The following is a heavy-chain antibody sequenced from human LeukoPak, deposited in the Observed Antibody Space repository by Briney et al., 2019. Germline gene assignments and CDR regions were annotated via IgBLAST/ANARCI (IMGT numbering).Heavy chain of an antibody. J-gene: IGHJ6*02. CDR1: GESFSGYY. V-gene: IGHV4-34*01. CDR2: IDQSGRT. D-gene: IGHD6-25*01. Sequence: SETLSLTCNVDGESFSGYYWSWIRQSPGKGPEWIGEIDQSGRTTYDASLESRVTISVDKSKDQFSLRLTSVTAADTGVYYCATSSGVYYYYRGLDVWGQGTMVTVSS. CDR3: ATSSGVYYYYRGLDV.